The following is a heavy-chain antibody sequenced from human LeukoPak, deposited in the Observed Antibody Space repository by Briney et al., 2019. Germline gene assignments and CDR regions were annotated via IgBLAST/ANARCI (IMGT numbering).Heavy chain of an antibody. V-gene: IGHV4-31*03. D-gene: IGHD3-16*01. CDR2: IYYSGST. J-gene: IGHJ6*02. Sequence: SQTLSLTCTVSGGSISSGGYSWSWIRQHPGKGLEWIGCIYYSGSTYYNPSLKSRVTISVDTSKNQFSLKLSSVTAADTAVYYCARDLRFLGGGLDGMDVWGQGTTVTVSS. CDR1: GGSISSGGYS. CDR3: ARDLRFLGGGLDGMDV.